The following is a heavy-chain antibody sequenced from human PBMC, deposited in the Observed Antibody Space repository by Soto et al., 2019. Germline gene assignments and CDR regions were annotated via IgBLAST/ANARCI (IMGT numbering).Heavy chain of an antibody. V-gene: IGHV1-69*01. CDR2: IIPIPGTA. J-gene: IGHJ6*02. D-gene: IGHD2-2*01. CDR1: GGTFGSYA. CDR3: ARSQGSSTSLAIYYYYYYGMDV. Sequence: QVQLVQSGAEVKKPGSSVKVSCKASGGTFGSYAISWVRQAPGQGLEWMGGIIPIPGTANYAQKFQGRVKIAADESTSTAYMELRSLRSEATAVYYCARSQGSSTSLAIYYYYYYGMDVWGQGTKVTVSS.